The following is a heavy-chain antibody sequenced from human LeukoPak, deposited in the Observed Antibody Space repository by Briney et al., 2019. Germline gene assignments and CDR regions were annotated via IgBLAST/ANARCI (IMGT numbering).Heavy chain of an antibody. CDR2: INPNSGGT. D-gene: IGHD6-19*01. CDR3: ARAEEQWLVEGYYFDY. V-gene: IGHV1-2*06. Sequence: GASVKVSCKASGYTFTVYYMHWVRQAPGQGLEWMGRINPNSGGTNYAQKFQGRVTMTRDTSISTAYMGLSRLRSDDTAVYYCARAEEQWLVEGYYFDYWGQGTLVTVSS. CDR1: GYTFTVYY. J-gene: IGHJ4*02.